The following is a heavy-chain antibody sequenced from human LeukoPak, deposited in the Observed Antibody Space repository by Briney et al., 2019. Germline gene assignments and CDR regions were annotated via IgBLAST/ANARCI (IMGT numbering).Heavy chain of an antibody. CDR2: IYSGGST. J-gene: IGHJ6*03. Sequence: GGSLRLSCAASGFTVGSNYMSWVRQAPGKGLEWVSVIYSGGSTYYADSVKGRFTISRDNSKNTLYLQMNSLRAEDTAVYYCARETHYYMDVWGKGTTVTVSS. CDR1: GFTVGSNY. CDR3: ARETHYYMDV. V-gene: IGHV3-53*01.